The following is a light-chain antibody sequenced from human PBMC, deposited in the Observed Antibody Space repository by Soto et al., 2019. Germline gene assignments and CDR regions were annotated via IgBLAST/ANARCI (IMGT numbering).Light chain of an antibody. J-gene: IGLJ2*01. CDR2: DVS. CDR1: TSDVGDYNF. V-gene: IGLV2-14*01. CDR3: SSYASSNTLL. Sequence: QSVLTQPAYVSGSPGQLITISCTGTTSDVGDYNFVSWYQQHPGKAPKLMIYDVSSRPSGVSHRFSGSKSGNTASLTISGIRAEDEADYYCSSYASSNTLLFGGGTKVTVL.